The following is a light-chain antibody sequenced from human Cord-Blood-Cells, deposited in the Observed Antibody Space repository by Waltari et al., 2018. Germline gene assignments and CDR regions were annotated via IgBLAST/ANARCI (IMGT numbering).Light chain of an antibody. CDR3: HQFNSYPWRT. Sequence: IQSTLTQSSSFSSVGGRVTTTSRASHSINSALAWYHQKPEKAPKLLIYDACSLESGVPSRFSGSVSGTDFTVTISSLQTEDFATYYCHQFNSYPWRTFSGRTKVEIK. V-gene: IGKV1-13*02. CDR1: HSINSA. J-gene: IGKJ4*01. CDR2: DAC.